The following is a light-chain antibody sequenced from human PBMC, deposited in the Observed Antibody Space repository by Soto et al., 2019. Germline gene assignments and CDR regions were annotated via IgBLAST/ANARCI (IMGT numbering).Light chain of an antibody. CDR3: QENYNLHT. CDR1: QNINSY. V-gene: IGKV1-39*01. J-gene: IGKJ4*01. CDR2: GAS. Sequence: DIALTQSPSSVSVSVGDRVTITCWASQNINSYLSWYQQKVGQAPKLLINGASTLQSGVPVRFRGSGSGTDFTLTISSLQPEDFATYYCQENYNLHTFGRGTKVEIK.